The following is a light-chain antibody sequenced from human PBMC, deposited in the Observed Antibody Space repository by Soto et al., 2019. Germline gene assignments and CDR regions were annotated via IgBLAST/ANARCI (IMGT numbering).Light chain of an antibody. CDR2: RST. Sequence: QSVLSQPPSASGTPGQRVSISCSGSSSNVGSNSVNWYQHFPGTAPKVLIYRSTQRPSGVPDRFSGSKSGTSASLAISGLQSEDEADYYCAAWDDSLYGVVFGGGTKLTVL. CDR1: SSNVGSNS. J-gene: IGLJ2*01. V-gene: IGLV1-44*01. CDR3: AAWDDSLYGVV.